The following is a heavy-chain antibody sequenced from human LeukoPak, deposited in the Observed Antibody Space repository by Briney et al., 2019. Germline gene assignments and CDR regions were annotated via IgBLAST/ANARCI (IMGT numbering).Heavy chain of an antibody. CDR2: ISLRGYT. J-gene: IGHJ4*02. CDR3: SRESGPYSPFGH. Sequence: SETLSLTCGVSGGSITTTNYWSWVRQSPGRGLEWIGEISLRGYTGFNPSLRGRVTMSLDGSKNHLSLTLTSVTAADTAIYYCSRESGPYSPFGHWGQGILVTV. V-gene: IGHV4-4*02. CDR1: GGSITTTNY. D-gene: IGHD1-26*01.